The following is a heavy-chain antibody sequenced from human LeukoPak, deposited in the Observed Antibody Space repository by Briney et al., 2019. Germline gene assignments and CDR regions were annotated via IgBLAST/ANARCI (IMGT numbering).Heavy chain of an antibody. V-gene: IGHV3-33*01. D-gene: IGHD4-17*01. CDR3: ATTGPLYGDYNVYDY. CDR1: GFTFSSYG. CDR2: IWYDGSNK. Sequence: GRSLRLSCAASGFTFSSYGMHWVRQAPGKGLEWVAVIWYDGSNKYYADSVKGRFTISRDNSKNTLYLQMNSLRAEDTAVYYCATTGPLYGDYNVYDYWGQGTLVTVSS. J-gene: IGHJ4*02.